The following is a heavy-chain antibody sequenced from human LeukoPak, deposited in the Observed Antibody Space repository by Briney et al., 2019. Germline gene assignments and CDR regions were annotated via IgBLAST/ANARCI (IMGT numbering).Heavy chain of an antibody. CDR1: GGSISNGSYY. D-gene: IGHD4-17*01. Sequence: SETLSLTCTVSGGSISNGSYYWSWIRQPAGKGLEWIGRIYSSGSTYYNPSLKSRVTISVDTSKNQFSLKLSSVTAADTAVYYCARGDYGDYYGMDVWGQGTTVTVSS. CDR3: ARGDYGDYYGMDV. V-gene: IGHV4-61*02. CDR2: IYSSGST. J-gene: IGHJ6*02.